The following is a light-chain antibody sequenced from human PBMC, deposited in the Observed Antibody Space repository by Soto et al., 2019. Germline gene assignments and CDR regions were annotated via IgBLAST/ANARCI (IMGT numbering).Light chain of an antibody. V-gene: IGKV3-15*01. Sequence: EIVLPQSPATLSLSPGERATLSCRASQSVNQKLGWYQQKPGQAPRLLIYVASYRATGIPARFSGSGSGTEYTLTISNLQAEDFAVYYCQQFNNWPHTFGQGTRLEIK. CDR3: QQFNNWPHT. CDR2: VAS. CDR1: QSVNQK. J-gene: IGKJ2*01.